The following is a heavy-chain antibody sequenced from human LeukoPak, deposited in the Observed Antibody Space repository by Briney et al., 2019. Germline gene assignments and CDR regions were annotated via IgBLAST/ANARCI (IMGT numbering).Heavy chain of an antibody. V-gene: IGHV3-23*01. D-gene: IGHD6-6*01. CDR2: ISSNGYTT. J-gene: IGHJ4*02. CDR3: AKRRDSSARAFDY. CDR1: GFPFITYA. Sequence: GGSLRLSCAASGFPFITYAMNWVRQAPGKGLEWGSVISSNGYTTNYADSVKDRFTVSRDNSQNTLYLQMNSLRAEDTTAYYCAKRRDSSARAFDYWGQGTLVTVSS.